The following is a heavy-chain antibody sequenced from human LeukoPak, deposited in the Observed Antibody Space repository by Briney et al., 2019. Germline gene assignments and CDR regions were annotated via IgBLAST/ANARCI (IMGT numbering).Heavy chain of an antibody. Sequence: PGGSLRLSCAASGFTFSSYYMSWVRQAPGKGLEWVSVISGSDGSIYYADSVKGRFTISRDNSKNTLYLQMNSLRAGDTAVYYCAKGLIPVDGTYYFDYWGQGTLVAVSS. CDR2: ISGSDGSI. V-gene: IGHV3-23*01. D-gene: IGHD6-19*01. CDR1: GFTFSSYY. CDR3: AKGLIPVDGTYYFDY. J-gene: IGHJ4*02.